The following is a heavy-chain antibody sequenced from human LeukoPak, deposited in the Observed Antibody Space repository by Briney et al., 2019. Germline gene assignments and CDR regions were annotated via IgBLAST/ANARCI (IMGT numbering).Heavy chain of an antibody. Sequence: GQSLKNSRKGSGYSFTSYWIGWVRQMPGQGLEWMGIIYPGYSDTRYSPSFQGQVTISADKSISTAYLQWSSLKASDTAMYYCARRSGWYSGLNWFDPWGQGTLVTVSS. CDR2: IYPGYSDT. CDR1: GYSFTSYW. V-gene: IGHV5-51*01. J-gene: IGHJ5*02. D-gene: IGHD6-19*01. CDR3: ARRSGWYSGLNWFDP.